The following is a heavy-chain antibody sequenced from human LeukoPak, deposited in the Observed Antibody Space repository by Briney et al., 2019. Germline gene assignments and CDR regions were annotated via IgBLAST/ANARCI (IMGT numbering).Heavy chain of an antibody. D-gene: IGHD6-19*01. CDR3: ARSYSSGGLDY. Sequence: GGSLRLSCAASGFTFSTYSMNWVRQAPGKGLEWVSSISSSSTYIYYADSVKGRFTISRDNAKNSLYLQMNSLRAEDTAVYYCARSYSSGGLDYWGQGTLVTVSS. V-gene: IGHV3-21*01. CDR2: ISSSSTYI. CDR1: GFTFSTYS. J-gene: IGHJ4*02.